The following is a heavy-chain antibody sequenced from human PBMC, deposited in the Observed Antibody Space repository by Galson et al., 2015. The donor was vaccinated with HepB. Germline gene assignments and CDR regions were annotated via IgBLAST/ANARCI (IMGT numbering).Heavy chain of an antibody. CDR3: ASAGLYTPVYCSSTSCYDNWFDP. D-gene: IGHD2-2*01. V-gene: IGHV1-69*06. Sequence: SVKVSCKASGGTFSSYAISWVRQAPGQGLEWMGGIIPIFGTANYAQKFQGRVTITADKSTSTAYMELSSLRSEDTAVYYCASAGLYTPVYCSSTSCYDNWFDPWGQGTLVTVSS. J-gene: IGHJ5*02. CDR2: IIPIFGTA. CDR1: GGTFSSYA.